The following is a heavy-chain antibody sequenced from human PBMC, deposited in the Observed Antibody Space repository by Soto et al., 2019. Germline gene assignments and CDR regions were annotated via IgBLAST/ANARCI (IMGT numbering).Heavy chain of an antibody. CDR3: AARHFWSGPWTARRLDY. V-gene: IGHV4-4*02. CDR2: ISHSGNA. D-gene: IGHD3-3*02. J-gene: IGHJ4*02. CDR1: GDSINSSHW. Sequence: ASETLSLTCGVSGDSINSSHWWNWVRQPPGKGLEWIGQISHSGNANYNPSLTSRVTISVDKSKNHFSLKLTSVTAADTAVYYCAARHFWSGPWTARRLDYWGQGTLVTVSS.